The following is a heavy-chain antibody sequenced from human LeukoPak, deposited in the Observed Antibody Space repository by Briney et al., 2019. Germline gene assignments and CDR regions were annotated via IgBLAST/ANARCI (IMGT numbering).Heavy chain of an antibody. D-gene: IGHD3-10*01. Sequence: GGSLRLSCAASEFSVGSNYMTWVRQAPGKGLEWVSYISSSSSTIYYADSVKGRFTISRDNAKNSLYLQMNSLRAEDTAVYYCARSRHYYGSGSYGDFDYWGQGTLVTVSS. CDR2: ISSSSSTI. V-gene: IGHV3-48*04. CDR3: ARSRHYYGSGSYGDFDY. J-gene: IGHJ4*02. CDR1: EFSVGSNY.